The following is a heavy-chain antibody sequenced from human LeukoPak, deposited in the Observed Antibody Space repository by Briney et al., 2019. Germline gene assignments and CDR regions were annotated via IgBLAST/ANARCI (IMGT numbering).Heavy chain of an antibody. CDR1: GFTFSDYY. CDR2: IKQDGSEK. D-gene: IGHD3-10*01. V-gene: IGHV3-7*01. Sequence: PGGSLRLSCAASGFTFSDYYMSWVRQAPGKGLEWVASIKQDGSEKYYVDSVKGRFTISRDNAKNSLYLQMNSLRVEDTAVYYCARELFGHALWGQGTLVTVSS. J-gene: IGHJ4*02. CDR3: ARELFGHAL.